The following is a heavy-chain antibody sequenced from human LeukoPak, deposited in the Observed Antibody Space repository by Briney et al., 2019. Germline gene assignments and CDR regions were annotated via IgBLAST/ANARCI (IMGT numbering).Heavy chain of an antibody. CDR3: ARWGYYDSSGYYYHFDY. V-gene: IGHV4-59*01. CDR2: IYYSGST. CDR1: GGSISSYY. Sequence: SGTLSLTCTVSGGSISSYYWSWIRQPPGKGLEWIGYIYYSGSTNYNPSLKSRVTISVDTSKNQFSLKLSSVTAADTAVYYCARWGYYDSSGYYYHFDYWGQGTLVTVSS. D-gene: IGHD3-22*01. J-gene: IGHJ4*02.